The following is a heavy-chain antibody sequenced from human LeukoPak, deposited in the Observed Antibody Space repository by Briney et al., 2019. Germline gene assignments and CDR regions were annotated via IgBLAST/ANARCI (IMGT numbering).Heavy chain of an antibody. J-gene: IGHJ4*02. D-gene: IGHD1-26*01. CDR2: IYYSGSP. CDR3: ARSSYSSFDY. CDR1: GDSIRSNSYY. V-gene: IGHV4-39*07. Sequence: PSETLSLTCTVSGDSIRSNSYYWGWIRQPPGKGLEWIGNIYYSGSPYYSPSLKSRVTISVDTSNNQFSLKLSSVTAADTAVYYCARSSYSSFDYWGQGTLVTVSS.